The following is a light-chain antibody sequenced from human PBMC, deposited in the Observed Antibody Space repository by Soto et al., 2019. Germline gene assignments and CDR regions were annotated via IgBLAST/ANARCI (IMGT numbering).Light chain of an antibody. CDR2: GAS. Sequence: EIVMTQSPATLSVSPGERATLPCRASQSVSSNLAWYRQKPGQAPRLLIYGASTRATGIPDRLSGSGSGTEFTLTISSLQSEDSAVYYCQQYKNSPLYTFGQGTKLEIK. CDR1: QSVSSN. CDR3: QQYKNSPLYT. V-gene: IGKV3-15*01. J-gene: IGKJ2*01.